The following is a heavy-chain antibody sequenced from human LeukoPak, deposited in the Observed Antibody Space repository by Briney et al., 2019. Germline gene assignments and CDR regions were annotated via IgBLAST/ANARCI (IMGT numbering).Heavy chain of an antibody. Sequence: ASVKVSCKASGGTFSSYAISWVRQAPGQGLEWMGWMNPNSGNTGYAQKFQGRVTMTRNTSISTAYMELSSLRSEDTAVYYCARAGRYDDAFDIWGQGTMVTVSS. J-gene: IGHJ3*02. D-gene: IGHD3-3*01. V-gene: IGHV1-8*02. CDR1: GGTFSSYA. CDR3: ARAGRYDDAFDI. CDR2: MNPNSGNT.